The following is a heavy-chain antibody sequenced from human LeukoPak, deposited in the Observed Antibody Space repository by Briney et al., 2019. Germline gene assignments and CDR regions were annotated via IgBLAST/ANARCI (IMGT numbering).Heavy chain of an antibody. V-gene: IGHV1-18*01. CDR2: ISAYNGNT. D-gene: IGHD1-26*01. CDR1: GYTFTSYG. CDR3: ARAIVGATKSVGFDY. Sequence: ASVKVSCKASGYTFTSYGTSWVRQAPGQGLEWMGWISAYNGNTNYAQKLQGRVTMTTDTPTSTAYMELRSLRSDDTAVYYCARAIVGATKSVGFDYWGQGTLVTVSS. J-gene: IGHJ4*02.